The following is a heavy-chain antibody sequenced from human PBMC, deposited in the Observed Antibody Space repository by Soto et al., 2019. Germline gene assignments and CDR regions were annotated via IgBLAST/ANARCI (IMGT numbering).Heavy chain of an antibody. V-gene: IGHV3-23*01. Sequence: PGGSLRLSCAASGFTFSSYAMSWVRQAPGKGLEWVSAISGSGGSTYYADSVKGRFTISRDNSKNTLYLQMNSLRAEDTAVYYCAKDLAPYCGGDCYSPAFDIWGQGTVVTVSS. D-gene: IGHD2-21*02. CDR1: GFTFSSYA. J-gene: IGHJ3*02. CDR3: AKDLAPYCGGDCYSPAFDI. CDR2: ISGSGGST.